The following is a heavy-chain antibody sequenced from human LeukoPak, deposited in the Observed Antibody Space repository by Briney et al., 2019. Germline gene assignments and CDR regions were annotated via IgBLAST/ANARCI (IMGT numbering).Heavy chain of an antibody. CDR2: INPSGGST. V-gene: IGHV1-46*01. CDR1: GYTFTSCF. Sequence: ASVKVSCKASGYTFTSCFIHWVRQAPGQGLEWMGVINPSGGSTSYAQKLQGRVTMTRDTSTSTVSMELSSLRFEDTAVYYCARDARPPGIIFDSWGQGTLVTVSS. J-gene: IGHJ4*02. CDR3: ARDARPPGIIFDS. D-gene: IGHD3-16*01.